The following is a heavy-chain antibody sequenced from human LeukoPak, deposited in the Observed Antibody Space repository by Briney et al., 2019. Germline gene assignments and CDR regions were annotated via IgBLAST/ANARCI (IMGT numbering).Heavy chain of an antibody. V-gene: IGHV3-23*01. CDR2: ISGSGGST. J-gene: IGHJ4*02. CDR1: GFTFSSYA. D-gene: IGHD3-22*01. Sequence: GGSLGLSCAASGFTFSSYAMSWVRQAPGKGLEWVSGISGSGGSTYYADSVKGQFTISRDNSKNTLYLQMNNLRAEDTALYYCAKGRYDSSGPANTFDYWGQGTLVTVSS. CDR3: AKGRYDSSGPANTFDY.